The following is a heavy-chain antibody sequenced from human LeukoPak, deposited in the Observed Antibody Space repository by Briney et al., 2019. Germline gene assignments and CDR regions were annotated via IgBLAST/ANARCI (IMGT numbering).Heavy chain of an antibody. CDR2: ITISGHTK. CDR3: ARGDPHADL. J-gene: IGHJ5*02. V-gene: IGHV3-48*03. Sequence: GGALRLTCAASGFDLNTYEMNWVRQAPGKGLEWIADITISGHTKNYADSVKGRFAISRDNAGTSLYLQMNSLRVEDTGVYYCARGDPHADLWGQGTLVTVSS. CDR1: GFDLNTYE.